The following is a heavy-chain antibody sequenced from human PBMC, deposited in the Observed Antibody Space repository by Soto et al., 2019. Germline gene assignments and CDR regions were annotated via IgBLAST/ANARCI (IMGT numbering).Heavy chain of an antibody. CDR2: IYTSGST. CDR3: ARHYGSGSYYPLYYYYGMDV. V-gene: IGHV4-4*07. D-gene: IGHD3-10*01. Sequence: QVQLQESGPGLVKPSETLSLTCTVSGGSISSYYWSWIRQPAGKGLEWMGRIYTSGSTNYNPSLKSRVTMSVDTSKNQFSLKLSSVTAADTAVYYCARHYGSGSYYPLYYYYGMDVWGQGTTVTVSS. CDR1: GGSISSYY. J-gene: IGHJ6*02.